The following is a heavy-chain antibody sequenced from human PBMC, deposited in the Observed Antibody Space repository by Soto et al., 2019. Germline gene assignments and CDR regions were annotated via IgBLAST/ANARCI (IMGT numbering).Heavy chain of an antibody. CDR3: AKESYVGGGASDAFDI. CDR1: GFTFSSYA. J-gene: IGHJ3*02. Sequence: EVQLLESGGGLVQPGGSLRLSCAASGFTFSSYAMSWVRQAPGKGLEWVSAISGSGGSTYYADSVKGRFTISRDNSKNTLNLKMNSLRAEDTAVYYCAKESYVGGGASDAFDIWGQGTMVTVSS. CDR2: ISGSGGST. D-gene: IGHD3-16*01. V-gene: IGHV3-23*01.